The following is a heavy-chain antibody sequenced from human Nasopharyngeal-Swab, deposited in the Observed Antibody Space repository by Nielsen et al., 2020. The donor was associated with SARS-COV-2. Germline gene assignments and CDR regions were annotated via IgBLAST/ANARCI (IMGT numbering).Heavy chain of an antibody. J-gene: IGHJ4*02. Sequence: GGSLRLSCAASGFTFSSFSMNWVRQAPGKGLEWVSYISSSTTIYYADSVKGRFTISRDNAKNSLFLQMNSLRDEDTAMYYCARDSDYYGSGSLKGDYFDYWGQGTLVTVSS. D-gene: IGHD3-10*01. CDR1: GFTFSSFS. CDR2: ISSSTTI. CDR3: ARDSDYYGSGSLKGDYFDY. V-gene: IGHV3-48*02.